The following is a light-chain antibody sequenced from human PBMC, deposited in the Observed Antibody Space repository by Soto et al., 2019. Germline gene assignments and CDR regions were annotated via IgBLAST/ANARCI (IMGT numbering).Light chain of an antibody. V-gene: IGKV3-20*01. CDR2: AAS. J-gene: IGKJ3*01. CDR1: QSVSSNS. CDR3: QQYGTSPGFA. Sequence: EIVLTQSPGTLSLSPGERATLSCRASQSVSSNSLAWYQQKPGQAPRLLIYAASIRATGIPDRFSGSGSGTDFTLTISRLEPEDFAVYYCQQYGTSPGFAFGPGTKVDIK.